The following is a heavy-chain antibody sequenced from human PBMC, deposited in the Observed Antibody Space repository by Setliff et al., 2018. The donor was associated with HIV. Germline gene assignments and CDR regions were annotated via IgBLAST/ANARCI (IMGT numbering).Heavy chain of an antibody. V-gene: IGHV3-74*01. CDR3: TSWGVPRDGFDI. CDR1: GFTFSSSW. Sequence: GGSLRLSCAGSGFTFSSSWMHWVRQAPGKGLVWVSRVNGDGSFTVYADSVKGRFTISRDNSKNTLYLQMNSVRGEDTAVYYCTSWGVPRDGFDIWGHGTKVTVSS. J-gene: IGHJ3*02. CDR2: VNGDGSFT. D-gene: IGHD3-16*01.